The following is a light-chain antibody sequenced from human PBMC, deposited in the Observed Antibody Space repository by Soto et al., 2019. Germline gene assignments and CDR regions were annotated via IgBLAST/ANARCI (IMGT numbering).Light chain of an antibody. J-gene: IGLJ3*02. V-gene: IGLV2-23*01. CDR1: SSDVGGQKL. Sequence: QSALTQPASVSGSPGQSITISCTGTSSDVGGQKLVSWYQQHPGKAPKVLLYEGSERPSGVSDRFSGSKSGNTASLTICGLQAEDEADYYCCSYAGSTTWVFGGGTKLTVL. CDR3: CSYAGSTTWV. CDR2: EGS.